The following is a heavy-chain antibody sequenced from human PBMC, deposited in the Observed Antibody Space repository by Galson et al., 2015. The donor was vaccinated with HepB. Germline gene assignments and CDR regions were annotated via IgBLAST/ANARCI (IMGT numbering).Heavy chain of an antibody. CDR2: IIPIFGTA. J-gene: IGHJ4*02. V-gene: IGHV1-69*06. D-gene: IGHD3-10*01. CDR3: ARYIYGSGSYSYYFDY. CDR1: GGTFSSYA. Sequence: SVKVSCKASGGTFSSYAISWVRQAPGQGLEWMGGIIPIFGTANYAQKFQGRATITADKSTSTAYMELSSLRSEDTAVYYCARYIYGSGSYSYYFDYWGQGTLVTVSS.